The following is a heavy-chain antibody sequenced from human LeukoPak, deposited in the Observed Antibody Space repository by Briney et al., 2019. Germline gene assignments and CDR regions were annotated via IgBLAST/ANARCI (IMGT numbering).Heavy chain of an antibody. J-gene: IGHJ4*02. V-gene: IGHV4-34*01. CDR1: GGSFSGFY. CDR3: ASRNDILTGYVFDF. Sequence: SETLSLTCAVYGGSFSGFYWSWIRQPPGKGLEWIGEINHSGSTNYNPSLKSRVTISVDTSKNQFSLKLTSVTAADTAVYYCASRNDILTGYVFDFWGQGTLVTVSS. CDR2: INHSGST. D-gene: IGHD3-9*01.